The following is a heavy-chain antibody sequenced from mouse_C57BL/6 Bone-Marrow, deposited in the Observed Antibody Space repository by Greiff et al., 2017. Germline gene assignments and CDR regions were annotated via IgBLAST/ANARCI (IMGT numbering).Heavy chain of an antibody. CDR3: ARRPYGNLGDY. Sequence: VQLQESGAELARPGASVKLSCKASGYTFTSYGISWVKQRTGQGLEWIGMIHPNSGSTNYNEKFKSKATLTVDKSSSTAYMQLSSLTSEDSAVYYCARRPYGNLGDYWGQGTTLTVSS. J-gene: IGHJ2*01. V-gene: IGHV1-81*01. CDR1: GYTFTSYG. CDR2: IHPNSGST. D-gene: IGHD2-1*01.